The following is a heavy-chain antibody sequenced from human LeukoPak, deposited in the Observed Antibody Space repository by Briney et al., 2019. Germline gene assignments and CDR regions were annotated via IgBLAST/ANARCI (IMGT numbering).Heavy chain of an antibody. CDR3: ARGPHTGVHYYDSSGYYY. D-gene: IGHD3-22*01. CDR1: CGSFSGYY. CDR2: INHSGST. V-gene: IGHV4-34*01. J-gene: IGHJ4*02. Sequence: SETLSLTCAVYCGSFSGYYWSWIRQPPGKGLEWIGEINHSGSTNYNPSLKSRVTISVDTSKNQFSLKLSSVTAADTAVYYCARGPHTGVHYYDSSGYYYWGQGTLVTVSS.